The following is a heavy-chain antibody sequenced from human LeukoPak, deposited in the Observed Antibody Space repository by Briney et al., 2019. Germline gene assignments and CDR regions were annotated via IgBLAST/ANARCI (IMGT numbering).Heavy chain of an antibody. CDR1: GXSISNTDYY. CDR3: ARTRYRRDWEFDY. V-gene: IGHV4-39*01. Sequence: SETLSLTCTVSGXSISNTDYYWGWIRQPPGKGLEWIGTIYYTGSAYYNPSLRSRVTMSVDTSKNQFSLKLNSVSAADTAVYYCARTRYRRDWEFDYWGQGTLVTVSS. CDR2: IYYTGSA. J-gene: IGHJ4*02. D-gene: IGHD3/OR15-3a*01.